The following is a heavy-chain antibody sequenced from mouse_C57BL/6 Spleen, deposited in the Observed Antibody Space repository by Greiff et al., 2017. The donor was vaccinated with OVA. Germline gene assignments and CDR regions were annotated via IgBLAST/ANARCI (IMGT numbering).Heavy chain of an antibody. D-gene: IGHD2-5*01. Sequence: QVQLQQPGAELVKPGASVKMSCKASGYTFTSYWITWVKQRPGQGLEWIGDIYPGSGSTNYNEKFKSKATLTVDTSSSTAYMQLSSLPSEDSAVYYCARSTYYSNYDAMDYWGQGTSVTVSS. CDR2: IYPGSGST. J-gene: IGHJ4*01. V-gene: IGHV1-55*01. CDR3: ARSTYYSNYDAMDY. CDR1: GYTFTSYW.